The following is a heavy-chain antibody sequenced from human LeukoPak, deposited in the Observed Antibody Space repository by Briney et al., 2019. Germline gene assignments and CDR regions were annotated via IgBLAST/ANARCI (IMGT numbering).Heavy chain of an antibody. Sequence: ASVKVSCKASGYTFTSYGISWVRQAPGQGLEWMGWISAYNGNTNYAQKLQGRVTMTTDTSTSTVYMELSSLRSEDTAVYYCARESGDITAPKKNFDFWGQGTLITVSS. CDR2: ISAYNGNT. V-gene: IGHV1-18*01. CDR3: ARESGDITAPKKNFDF. CDR1: GYTFTSYG. D-gene: IGHD6-13*01. J-gene: IGHJ4*02.